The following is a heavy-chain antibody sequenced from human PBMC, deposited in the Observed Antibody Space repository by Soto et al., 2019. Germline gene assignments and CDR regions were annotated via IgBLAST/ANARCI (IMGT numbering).Heavy chain of an antibody. D-gene: IGHD2-21*02. J-gene: IGHJ4*02. V-gene: IGHV3-23*01. CDR1: GFTFIFFA. CDR3: AKNRGLLYSPLYY. CDR2: ISGSGGNT. Sequence: EVQLLESGGGLVQPGGSLRLSCAASGFTFIFFAMNWVRQAPGKGLEWVSTISGSGGNTYYADSVKGRFTISRDNSKNTLYLQVNSLRAEDTAIYYCAKNRGLLYSPLYYWGQGTLVTVSS.